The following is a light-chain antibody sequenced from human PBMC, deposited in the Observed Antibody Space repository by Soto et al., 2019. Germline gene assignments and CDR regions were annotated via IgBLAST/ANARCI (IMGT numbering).Light chain of an antibody. Sequence: DIQLTQSPSFLSASVGDRVTITCLASQGISSNLAWYQQKPGKAPKLLIYKASSLESGVPSRFSGSGSGTEFTLTISSLQPDDFATYYCQQLKSYPLTFGGGTKVDI. J-gene: IGKJ4*01. CDR1: QGISSN. V-gene: IGKV1-9*01. CDR2: KAS. CDR3: QQLKSYPLT.